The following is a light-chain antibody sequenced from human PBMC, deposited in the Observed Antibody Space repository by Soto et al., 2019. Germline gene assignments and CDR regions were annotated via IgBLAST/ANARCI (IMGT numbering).Light chain of an antibody. V-gene: IGKV1-33*01. CDR3: QQYDNLPLL. J-gene: IGKJ5*01. CDR1: QDIRNY. Sequence: DIQMTQSPSSLSASEGDRVSIRCQASQDIRNYLNWYQQKPGKAPKLLSYDASNLETGVPSRFSGSGSGTHFDLTISSLQPEDIATYYCQQYDNLPLLFGQGPRLEI. CDR2: DAS.